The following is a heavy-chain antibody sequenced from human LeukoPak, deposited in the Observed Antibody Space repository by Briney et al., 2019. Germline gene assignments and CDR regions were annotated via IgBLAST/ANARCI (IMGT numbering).Heavy chain of an antibody. J-gene: IGHJ4*02. V-gene: IGHV4-39*07. D-gene: IGHD1-14*01. CDR2: IYYSGST. CDR1: SASISGSGYY. Sequence: SETLSLTCTVSSASISGSGYYWGWIRQPPGKGLEWIGSIYYSGSTYYNPSLKSRVTISVDTSKNQFSLKLSSVTAADTAVYYCAREENLDYWGQGTLVTVSS. CDR3: AREENLDY.